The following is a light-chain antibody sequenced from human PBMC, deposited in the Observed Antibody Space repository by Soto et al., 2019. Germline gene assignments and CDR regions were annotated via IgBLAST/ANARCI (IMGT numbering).Light chain of an antibody. V-gene: IGLV2-8*01. Sequence: QSALTQPPSASGSPGQSVTISCTGTSSDVGGYKYVSWYQQHPGKAPKLIIYEVSKRPSGVPDRFSGSKSANTASLTVSGLHAEDEADYYCSSYAGSNTHVFGTGTKLTVL. CDR2: EVS. CDR3: SSYAGSNTHV. CDR1: SSDVGGYKY. J-gene: IGLJ1*01.